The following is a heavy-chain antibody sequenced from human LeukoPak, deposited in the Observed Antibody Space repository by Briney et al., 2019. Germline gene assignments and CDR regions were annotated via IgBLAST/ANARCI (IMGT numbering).Heavy chain of an antibody. D-gene: IGHD5-24*01. V-gene: IGHV3-23*01. J-gene: IGHJ4*02. CDR1: GFTFSIYA. Sequence: PGGSLRLSCAASGFTFSIYAMSWVRQAPGKGLEWVSAISASGGTTYYADSVKGRFTISRDNSKNTLYLQTSSLRAEDTAVYYCAKERDGYILGDYFDYWGQGTLVTVSS. CDR2: ISASGGTT. CDR3: AKERDGYILGDYFDY.